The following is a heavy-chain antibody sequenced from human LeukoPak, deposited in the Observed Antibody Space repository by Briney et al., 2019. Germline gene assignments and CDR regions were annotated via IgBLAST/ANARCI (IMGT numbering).Heavy chain of an antibody. CDR1: GFIFSNSW. V-gene: IGHV3-7*01. D-gene: IGHD2-21*02. CDR3: TTYPRLGGGDTAFVS. CDR2: IDQDGSET. J-gene: IGHJ4*02. Sequence: GGSLRLSCAVSGFIFSNSWMNWVRQAPGKGLEWVASIDQDGSETNYVDSVKGRFTNSRDNSKNSLSLQMNSLRVEDTAVYYCTTYPRLGGGDTAFVSWGQGTLVTVSS.